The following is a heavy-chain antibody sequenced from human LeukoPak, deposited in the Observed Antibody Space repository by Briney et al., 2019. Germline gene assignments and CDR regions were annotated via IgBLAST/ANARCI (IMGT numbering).Heavy chain of an antibody. J-gene: IGHJ5*02. V-gene: IGHV4-39*01. Sequence: SETLSLTCTVSGASLRSSNSYWGWIRQPPGKGLEWIGSIYYSGSTYYNPSLKSRVTISIDTSKNQFSLRLSSVTAADTAVYYCARTPYDFWTNNDFDPWGQGTLVTVSS. D-gene: IGHD3-3*01. CDR1: GASLRSSNSY. CDR3: ARTPYDFWTNNDFDP. CDR2: IYYSGST.